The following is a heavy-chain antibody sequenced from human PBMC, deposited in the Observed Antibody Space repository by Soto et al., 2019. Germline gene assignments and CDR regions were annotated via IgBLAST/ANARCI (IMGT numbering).Heavy chain of an antibody. CDR2: ISAYNGNT. D-gene: IGHD2-2*01. V-gene: IGHV1-18*01. Sequence: QVQLVQSGAEVKKPGASVKVSCKASGYTFTSYGISWVRQAPGQGLEWMGWISAYNGNTNYAQKHQGRVTMTTDTATSTAYMELRSLRSDVTAGYYCARDWAPAVRFDYWGKGTLVTVSS. CDR1: GYTFTSYG. CDR3: ARDWAPAVRFDY. J-gene: IGHJ4*02.